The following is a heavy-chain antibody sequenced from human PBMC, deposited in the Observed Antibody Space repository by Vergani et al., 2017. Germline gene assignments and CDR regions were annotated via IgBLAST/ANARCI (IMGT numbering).Heavy chain of an antibody. V-gene: IGHV3-7*01. CDR3: ARKGVFSGYHYYFDY. Sequence: EVQLVESGGGLVQPGGSLRLSCAASGFTFSSYWMSWVRQAPGKGLEWVANIKQDGSEKYYVDSVKGRFTISRDNAKNSLYLQMNSLRAEDTAVYYCARKGVFSGYHYYFDYWGQGTLVTVSS. J-gene: IGHJ4*02. D-gene: IGHD3-9*01. CDR1: GFTFSSYW. CDR2: IKQDGSEK.